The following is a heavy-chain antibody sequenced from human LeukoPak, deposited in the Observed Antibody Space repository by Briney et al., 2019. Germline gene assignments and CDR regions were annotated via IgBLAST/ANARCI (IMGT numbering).Heavy chain of an antibody. CDR3: ARVDGYYDSSGYYY. CDR2: IIPIFGIA. V-gene: IGHV1-69*10. J-gene: IGHJ4*02. D-gene: IGHD3-22*01. CDR1: GGTFSSYA. Sequence: EASVKVSCKASGGTFSSYAISWVRQAPGQGLEWMGWIIPIFGIANYAQKFQGRVTITADKSTSTAYMELSCLRSEDTAVYYCARVDGYYDSSGYYYWGQGTLVTVSS.